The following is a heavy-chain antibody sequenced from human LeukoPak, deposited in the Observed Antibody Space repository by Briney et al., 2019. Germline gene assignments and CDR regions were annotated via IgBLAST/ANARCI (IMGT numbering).Heavy chain of an antibody. CDR2: IFFDGTKR. Sequence: GGSLRLSCAASGFTFTSYVIHWVRQAPGKGLEWVAVIFFDGTKRYYADSVKGRFTISRDNSRNTLSLEMNSLRPEDTAIYYCARDHGCSGGACYFFDYWGQGALVTVSS. CDR3: ARDHGCSGGACYFFDY. J-gene: IGHJ4*02. CDR1: GFTFTSYV. D-gene: IGHD2-15*01. V-gene: IGHV3-30*04.